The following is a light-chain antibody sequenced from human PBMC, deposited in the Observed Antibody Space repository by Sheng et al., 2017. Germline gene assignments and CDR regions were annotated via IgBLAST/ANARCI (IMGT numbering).Light chain of an antibody. CDR3: TSYTNRVTWV. Sequence: QSALTQPPSVSGSPGQSVTISCTGTTSDVGDYNRVSWYQQPPGTAPKLLIYDVSNRPSGVPDRFSGSKSVNTASVTISGLQAEDEADYYCTSYTNRVTWVFGGGTKLTVL. J-gene: IGLJ3*02. CDR1: TSDVGDYNR. CDR2: DVS. V-gene: IGLV2-18*02.